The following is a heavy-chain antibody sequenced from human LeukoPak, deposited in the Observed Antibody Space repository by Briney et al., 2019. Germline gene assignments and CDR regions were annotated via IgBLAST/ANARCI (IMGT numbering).Heavy chain of an antibody. Sequence: GGSLRLSCAASGFTFSDAWMSWVRQAPGKGLEWVANIKQGGSEKYYVDSVKGRFTISRDNAKNSLYLQMNSLRAEDTAVYYCARADYDYVWGSCRQYYFDYWGQGTLVTVSS. CDR1: GFTFSDAW. V-gene: IGHV3-7*01. CDR3: ARADYDYVWGSCRQYYFDY. CDR2: IKQGGSEK. D-gene: IGHD3-16*02. J-gene: IGHJ4*02.